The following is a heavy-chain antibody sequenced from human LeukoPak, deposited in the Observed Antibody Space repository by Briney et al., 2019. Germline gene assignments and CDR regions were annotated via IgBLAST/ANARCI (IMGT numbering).Heavy chain of an antibody. V-gene: IGHV3-7*01. CDR2: IKQDGSEK. D-gene: IGHD3-16*01. CDR1: GFTFSNYG. CDR3: ARHYGP. Sequence: GGSLRLSCAASGFTFSNYGMSWVCQAPGKGLEWVASIKQDGSEKFYVDSVKGRFTISRDNAKNSLYLQMNSLRAEDTAVYYCARHYGPWGQGTLVTVSS. J-gene: IGHJ5*02.